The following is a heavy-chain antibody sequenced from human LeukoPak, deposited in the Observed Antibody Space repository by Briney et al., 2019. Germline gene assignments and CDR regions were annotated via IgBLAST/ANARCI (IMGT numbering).Heavy chain of an antibody. D-gene: IGHD3-9*01. V-gene: IGHV1-46*01. Sequence: ASVTVSCKASGYTFTSYYMHWVRQAPGQGLEWMGIINPSGGSTSYAQKFQGRVTMTRDTSTSTVYMELSSLRSEDTAVYYCAREITDDMGVDPWGQGTLVTVSS. CDR1: GYTFTSYY. J-gene: IGHJ5*02. CDR2: INPSGGST. CDR3: AREITDDMGVDP.